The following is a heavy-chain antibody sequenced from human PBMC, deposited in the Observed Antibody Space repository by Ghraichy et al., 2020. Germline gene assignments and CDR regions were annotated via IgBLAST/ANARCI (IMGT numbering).Heavy chain of an antibody. CDR3: AKDAVGAARANWFDS. CDR1: GFSFSVYA. J-gene: IGHJ5*01. V-gene: IGHV3-30*04. Sequence: LSLTCAASGFSFSVYAMHWVRQAPGKGLEWVAFTSHDATNKYFADSVKGRFTISKDNSRHTVSLQMNSLRSEDTAVYYCAKDAVGAARANWFDSWGQGTLVTVSS. D-gene: IGHD2-15*01. CDR2: TSHDATNK.